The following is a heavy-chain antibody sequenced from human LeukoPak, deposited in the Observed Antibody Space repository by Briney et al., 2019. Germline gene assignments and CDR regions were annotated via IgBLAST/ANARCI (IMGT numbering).Heavy chain of an antibody. CDR1: GFTFSSYD. J-gene: IGHJ6*02. CDR2: IGTAGDT. CDR3: ARGVLRYLDWSYGMDV. D-gene: IGHD3-9*01. Sequence: GGSLRLSCAASGFTFSSYDMHWVRQATGKGLEWVSAIGTAGDTYYPGSVKGRFTISRENAKNSLYLQMNSLRAGDTAVYYCARGVLRYLDWSYGMDVWGQGTTVTVSS. V-gene: IGHV3-13*01.